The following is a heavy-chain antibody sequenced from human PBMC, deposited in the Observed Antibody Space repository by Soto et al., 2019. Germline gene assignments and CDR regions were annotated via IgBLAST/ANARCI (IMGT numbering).Heavy chain of an antibody. J-gene: IGHJ6*02. CDR1: GFTFSSCA. CDR2: IIDSGAST. V-gene: IGHV3-23*01. CDR3: AKGRSYYYYYGVDV. Sequence: GGSLRLSCAASGFTFSSCAMGWVRQAPGKGLEWVSDIIDSGASTYYADSVKGRFTISRDNSKSTLYLQMNSLRAEDTALYYCAKGRSYYYYYGVDVRGQGTTVTVSS.